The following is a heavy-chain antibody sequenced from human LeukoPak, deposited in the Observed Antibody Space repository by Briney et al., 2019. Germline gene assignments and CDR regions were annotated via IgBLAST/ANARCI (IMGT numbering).Heavy chain of an antibody. CDR2: IKSKADGETT. D-gene: IGHD4/OR15-4a*01. Sequence: PGGSLRLSCAASRFTFSNAWMNWGRQAPGEGLEWVCRIKSKADGETTDYASPVKGRFTISRDDSNNMVYLQMNSLKIEDTAVYYCAIDEPNYAPYDFDYWGQGTLVTVSS. CDR1: RFTFSNAW. V-gene: IGHV3-15*01. CDR3: AIDEPNYAPYDFDY. J-gene: IGHJ4*02.